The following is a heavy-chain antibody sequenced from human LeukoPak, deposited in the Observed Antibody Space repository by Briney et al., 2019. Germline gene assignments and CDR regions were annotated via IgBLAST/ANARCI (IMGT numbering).Heavy chain of an antibody. J-gene: IGHJ6*02. CDR3: ARGLGIAGTPSDYGMDV. CDR2: ISYDGSNK. Sequence: GRSLRLSCAASGFTFSSYAMHWVRQAPGKGLEWVAVISYDGSNKYYADSVKGRFTISRDNSKNTLYLQMNSLRAEDTAVYYCARGLGIAGTPSDYGMDVWGQGTTVTVSS. V-gene: IGHV3-30*04. D-gene: IGHD6-13*01. CDR1: GFTFSSYA.